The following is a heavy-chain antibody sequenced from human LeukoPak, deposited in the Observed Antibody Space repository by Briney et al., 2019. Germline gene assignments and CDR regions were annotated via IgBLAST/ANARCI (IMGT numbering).Heavy chain of an antibody. Sequence: PSQTLSLTCSVSGDSISSGNDYGNWSRQPGGRGLEWIERVFRDGAISYNPSGKIRLTIWVDSAKNEFSLTLTSVTAAHTAVYYCARSKVVPAAMARFDPWGQGTLVTVSS. CDR3: ARSKVVPAAMARFDP. J-gene: IGHJ5*02. CDR1: GDSISSGNDY. D-gene: IGHD5-24*01. CDR2: VFRDGAI. V-gene: IGHV4-61*02.